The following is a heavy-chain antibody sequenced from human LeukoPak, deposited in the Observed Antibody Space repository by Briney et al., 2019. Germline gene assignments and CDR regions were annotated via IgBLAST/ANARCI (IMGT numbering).Heavy chain of an antibody. CDR2: INPKSAGT. J-gene: IGHJ4*02. CDR1: GYTFTDYY. V-gene: IGHV1-2*02. D-gene: IGHD6-19*01. CDR3: ARDKSGNSGWYSYFDY. Sequence: ASVKVSCKASGYTFTDYYMHWVRQAPGQGLEWMGWINPKSAGTNYSQKFQGRVTMTRDTSISTAYMELSRLRSDDTAVYYCARDKSGNSGWYSYFDYWGQGTLVTVSS.